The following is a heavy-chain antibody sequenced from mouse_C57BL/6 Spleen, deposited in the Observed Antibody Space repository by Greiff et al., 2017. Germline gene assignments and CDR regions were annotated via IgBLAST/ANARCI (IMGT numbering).Heavy chain of an antibody. CDR1: GFNIKDYY. Sequence: EVQLQQSGAELVRPGASVKLSCTASGFNIKDYYMHWVKQRPEQGLEWIGRIDPEDGDTEYAPKFQGKATMTADTSSNTAYLQLSSLTSGDTAVYYCTATLYGSSYDFDVWGTGTTVTVSS. V-gene: IGHV14-1*01. J-gene: IGHJ1*03. D-gene: IGHD1-1*01. CDR3: TATLYGSSYDFDV. CDR2: IDPEDGDT.